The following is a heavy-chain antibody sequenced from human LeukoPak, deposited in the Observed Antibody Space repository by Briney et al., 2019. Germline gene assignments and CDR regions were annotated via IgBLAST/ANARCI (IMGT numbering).Heavy chain of an antibody. V-gene: IGHV3-48*03. Sequence: GGSLRLSCAASGFTFSSYEMNWVRQAPGKGLEWVSYISSSASTIYLTDSVKGRFSISRDNAKNSLYLQMNSLRAEDTAVYYCARGGDGYNPFDYWGQGTLVTVSS. CDR2: ISSSASTI. J-gene: IGHJ4*02. D-gene: IGHD5-24*01. CDR3: ARGGDGYNPFDY. CDR1: GFTFSSYE.